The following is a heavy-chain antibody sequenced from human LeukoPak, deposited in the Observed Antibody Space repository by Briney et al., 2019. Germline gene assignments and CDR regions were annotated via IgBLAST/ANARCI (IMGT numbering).Heavy chain of an antibody. CDR2: INHSGST. V-gene: IGHV4-34*01. CDR3: ARRVVGGFDY. J-gene: IGHJ4*02. D-gene: IGHD2-15*01. CDR1: GGSFSGYY. Sequence: SETLSLTCAVYGGSFSGYYWSWIRQPPGKGLEWIGEINHSGSTNYNPSLKSRVTISVDTSKNQFSLKLSSVTAADTAVYYCARRVVGGFDYWGQGTLVTVSS.